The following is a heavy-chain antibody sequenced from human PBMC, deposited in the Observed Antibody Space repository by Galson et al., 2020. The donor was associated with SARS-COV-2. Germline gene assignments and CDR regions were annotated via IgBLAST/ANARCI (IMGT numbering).Heavy chain of an antibody. CDR1: GYSFTSYW. CDR3: ARLAVVPAAIWFDP. V-gene: IGHV5-10-1*01. CDR2: IDPSDSYT. D-gene: IGHD2-2*01. J-gene: IGHJ5*02. Sequence: TGGSLRLSCKGSGYSFTSYWLSWVRQMPGKGLEWMGRIDPSDSYTNYSPSFQGHVTISADKSISTAYLQWSSLKASDTAMYYCARLAVVPAAIWFDPWGQGTLVTVSS.